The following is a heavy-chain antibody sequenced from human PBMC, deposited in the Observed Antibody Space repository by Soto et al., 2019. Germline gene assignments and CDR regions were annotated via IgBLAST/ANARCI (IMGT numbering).Heavy chain of an antibody. V-gene: IGHV3-49*05. CDR1: GFTFADYA. J-gene: IGHJ4*02. CDR2: VRSKAYGVTT. Sequence: EVQLVESGGDLIKPGRSLRLSCTASGFTFADYAMSWFRQAPGKGLEWVGFVRSKAYGVTTEYAASVKGRFTISRDDSKSIAYLQMNSLKTEDTAVYFCTRVAYTNKLVSDYWGQGTLVTVSS. CDR3: TRVAYTNKLVSDY. D-gene: IGHD1-1*01.